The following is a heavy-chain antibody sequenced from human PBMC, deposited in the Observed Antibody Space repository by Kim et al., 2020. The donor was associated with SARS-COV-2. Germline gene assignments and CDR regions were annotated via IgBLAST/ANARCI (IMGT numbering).Heavy chain of an antibody. CDR3: TRVPGPALAFWDAYDI. J-gene: IGHJ3*02. V-gene: IGHV3-73*01. CDR1: GFSFSDSA. D-gene: IGHD3-3*02. Sequence: GGSLRLSCAASGFSFSDSAMHWVRQASGKGLEWVGRIRSKANSYATTYAASVKGRFTISRDDSKNAAYLQMNSLKTEETAVYYCTRVPGPALAFWDAYDIWGQGTMVTVSS. CDR2: IRSKANSYAT.